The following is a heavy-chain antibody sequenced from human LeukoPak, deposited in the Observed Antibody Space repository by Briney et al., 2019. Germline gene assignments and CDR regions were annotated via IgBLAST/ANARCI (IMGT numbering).Heavy chain of an antibody. D-gene: IGHD2-21*01. V-gene: IGHV4-59*08. CDR3: ARQVVIIPSSRGGPWFDP. Sequence: PSETLSLTCSVSGASVKSDYWSWIRQSPGKGLEWIANVYYSGSTNYNPSLKSRVTISVDASKNQISLKPSSVTAADTAVYYCARQVVIIPSSRGGPWFDPWGQGTLVAVSS. J-gene: IGHJ5*01. CDR1: GASVKSDY. CDR2: VYYSGST.